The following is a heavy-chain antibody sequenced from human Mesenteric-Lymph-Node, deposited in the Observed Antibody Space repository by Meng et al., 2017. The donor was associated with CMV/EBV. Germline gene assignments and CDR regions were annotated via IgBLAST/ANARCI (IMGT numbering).Heavy chain of an antibody. CDR3: AKDKYGSGTNWFDP. CDR2: IYSGGSTT. V-gene: IGHV3-23*03. D-gene: IGHD3-10*01. CDR1: GFIFSTYA. Sequence: GESLKISCAASGFIFSTYAMSWVRQAPGKGLEWVSVIYSGGSTTYYADSVKGRFTISRDNSKNTLYLLMNSLRAEDTAVYYCAKDKYGSGTNWFDPWGQGTLVTVSS. J-gene: IGHJ5*02.